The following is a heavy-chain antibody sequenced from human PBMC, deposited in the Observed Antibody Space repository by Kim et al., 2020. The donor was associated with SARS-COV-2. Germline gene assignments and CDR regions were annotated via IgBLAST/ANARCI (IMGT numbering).Heavy chain of an antibody. V-gene: IGHV5-51*01. CDR3: ARRGYCSSTSCYIFDY. CDR2: IFPGDSDT. CDR1: GYRFTSYW. J-gene: IGHJ4*02. Sequence: GESLKISCKGSGYRFTSYWIGWVRQMPGKGLEWMGIIFPGDSDTRYSPSFQGQVTISVDKSISTAYLQWSSLKASDTAMYYCARRGYCSSTSCYIFDYWGQGALVTVSS. D-gene: IGHD2-2*02.